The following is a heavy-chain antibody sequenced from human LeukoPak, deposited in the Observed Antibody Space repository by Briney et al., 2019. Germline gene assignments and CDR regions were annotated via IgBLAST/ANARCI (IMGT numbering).Heavy chain of an antibody. CDR3: VRISCTGSRCKPYSYYDMDV. V-gene: IGHV3-33*01. CDR2: IWYDGSIK. CDR1: GFTFNTHG. J-gene: IGHJ6*02. Sequence: GGSLRLSCGASGFTFNTHGMHWVRQAQGKGLEWVAVIWYDGSIKYYSDSVKGRFTISRDNSKNTLYLQMNSLRAEDTAVYYCVRISCTGSRCKPYSYYDMDVWGQGTTVTVSS. D-gene: IGHD2-15*01.